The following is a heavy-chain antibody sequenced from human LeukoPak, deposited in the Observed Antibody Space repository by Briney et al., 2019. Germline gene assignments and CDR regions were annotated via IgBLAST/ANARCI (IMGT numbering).Heavy chain of an antibody. J-gene: IGHJ6*04. V-gene: IGHV4-34*01. D-gene: IGHD6-13*01. CDR3: ARGQIAYSSLNLKDHYYYYYGMDV. Sequence: SETLSLTSAAYARSFSYYYWSWIRQLAEGVLEWDGEIQKSGSTNSHPSLKTRVTISVETSKNQFSLTLSSVTAADTAVYYCARGQIAYSSLNLKDHYYYYYGMDVWSKGNTATVSA. CDR1: ARSFSYYY. CDR2: IQKSGST.